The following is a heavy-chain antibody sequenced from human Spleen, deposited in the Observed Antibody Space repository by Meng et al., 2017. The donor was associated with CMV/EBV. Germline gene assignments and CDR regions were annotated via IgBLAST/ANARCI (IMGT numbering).Heavy chain of an antibody. J-gene: IGHJ3*02. CDR3: ASAVTRYNDAFDI. CDR2: IYYSGST. CDR1: GGSISSGDYY. D-gene: IGHD4-17*01. V-gene: IGHV4-30-4*08. Sequence: LRLSCTVSGGSISSGDYYWSWIRQPPGKGLEWIGYIYYSGSTYYNPSLKSRVTISVDTSKNQFSLKLSSVTAADTAVYYCASAVTRYNDAFDIWGQGTMVTVSS.